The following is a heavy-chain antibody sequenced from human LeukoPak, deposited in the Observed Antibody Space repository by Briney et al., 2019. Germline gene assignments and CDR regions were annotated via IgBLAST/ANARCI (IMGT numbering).Heavy chain of an antibody. CDR2: INYIGST. CDR3: ARGVTAAASS. V-gene: IGHV4-59*07. CDR1: GDSITTYY. J-gene: IGHJ5*02. Sequence: SDTLSLTCTVSGDSITTYYWSWIRQPPGKGLEWIGYINYIGSTNYNPSIKNRVSISADISKTQFTLRLRSVTAADTAVYFCARGVTAAASSWGQGTLVTVSS. D-gene: IGHD6-13*01.